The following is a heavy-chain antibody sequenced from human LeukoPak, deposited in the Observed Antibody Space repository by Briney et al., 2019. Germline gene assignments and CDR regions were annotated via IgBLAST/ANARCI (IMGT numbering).Heavy chain of an antibody. J-gene: IGHJ3*02. V-gene: IGHV3-23*01. Sequence: GGSLRLSCAASRFRFSTFPMGWVRQAPGKGLEWVPGISAGGETTFYADSVRGRLTISRDNSKNTLYLQMNSLRADDTAVYYCAKSLLTTATGTGRAFDIWGQGTMVTVSS. CDR1: RFRFSTFP. CDR3: AKSLLTTATGTGRAFDI. D-gene: IGHD1-1*01. CDR2: ISAGGETT.